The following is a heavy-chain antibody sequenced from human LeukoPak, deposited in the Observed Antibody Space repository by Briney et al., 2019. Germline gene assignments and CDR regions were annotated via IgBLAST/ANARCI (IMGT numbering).Heavy chain of an antibody. Sequence: ASVKVSCKASGYTFTGYYMHWVRQAPGQGLEWMEWINPNSGGTNYAQKFQGRVTMTRDTSISTAYMELSRLRSDDTAVYYCAIYYYGSGSYSPFDYWGQGTLVTVSS. CDR3: AIYYYGSGSYSPFDY. CDR2: INPNSGGT. CDR1: GYTFTGYY. V-gene: IGHV1-2*02. D-gene: IGHD3-10*01. J-gene: IGHJ4*02.